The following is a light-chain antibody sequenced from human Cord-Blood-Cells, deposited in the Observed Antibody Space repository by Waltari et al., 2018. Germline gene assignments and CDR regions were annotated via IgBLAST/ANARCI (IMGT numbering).Light chain of an antibody. J-gene: IGKJ4*01. Sequence: AIQMTQYPSSLSASVGDRVTITCRASQVIRNDLGWYQQKPGKAPKLLIYAASSLQSGVPSRFSGSGSGTDFTLTISSLQPEDFATYYCLQDYNYPLTFGGGTKVEIK. V-gene: IGKV1-6*01. CDR2: AAS. CDR3: LQDYNYPLT. CDR1: QVIRND.